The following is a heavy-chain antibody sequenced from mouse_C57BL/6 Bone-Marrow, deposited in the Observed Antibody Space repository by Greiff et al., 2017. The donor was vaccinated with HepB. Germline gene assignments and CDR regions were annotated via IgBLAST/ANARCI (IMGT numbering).Heavy chain of an antibody. J-gene: IGHJ3*01. V-gene: IGHV14-3*01. Sequence: VQLQQSVAELVRPGASVKLSCTASGFNIKNTYMHWVKQRPEQGLEWIGRIDPANGNTKYAPKFQGKATITADTSSNTAYLQLSSLTSEDTAIYYCTRSLTGTRTWFAYWGQGTLVTVSA. CDR1: GFNIKNTY. CDR3: TRSLTGTRTWFAY. D-gene: IGHD4-1*01. CDR2: IDPANGNT.